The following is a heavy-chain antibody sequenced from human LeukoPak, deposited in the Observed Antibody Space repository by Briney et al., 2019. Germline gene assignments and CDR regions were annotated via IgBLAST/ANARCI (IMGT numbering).Heavy chain of an antibody. Sequence: GGSLRLSCAASGFTVSSNYMTWVRQAPGRGLEWVSVIYNGDNTTYADSVKGRFTISRDNARNTLYLQMNSLRAEDTAVYYCARDDVVSGTGLGDYWGQGTLGTVSS. CDR3: ARDDVVSGTGLGDY. CDR1: GFTVSSNY. D-gene: IGHD5/OR15-5a*01. V-gene: IGHV3-66*01. J-gene: IGHJ4*02. CDR2: IYNGDNT.